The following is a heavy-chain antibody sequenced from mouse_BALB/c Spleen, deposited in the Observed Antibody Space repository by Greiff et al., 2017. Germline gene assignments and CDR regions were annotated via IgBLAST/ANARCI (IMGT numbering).Heavy chain of an antibody. J-gene: IGHJ4*01. CDR1: GFTFTDYY. CDR2: IRNKANGYTT. CDR3: ARCYAMDY. Sequence: EVKVVESGGGLVQPGGSLRLSCATSGFTFTDYYMSWVRQPPGKALEWLGFIRNKANGYTTEYSASVKGRFTISRDNSQSILYLQMNTLRAEDSATYYCARCYAMDYWGQGTSVTVSS. V-gene: IGHV7-3*02.